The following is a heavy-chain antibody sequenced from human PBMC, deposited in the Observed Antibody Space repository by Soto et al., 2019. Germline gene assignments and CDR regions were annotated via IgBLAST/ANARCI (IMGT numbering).Heavy chain of an antibody. CDR3: AKGSKVSVMGYFYYGMDV. CDR2: ISGSGGST. Sequence: PGGSLRLSCAASGFTFSSYAMSWVRQAPGKGLEWVSGISGSGGSTYYADSVKGRFTISRDNSKNTLYLQMNSLRAEDTAVYYCAKGSKVSVMGYFYYGMDVWGQGTTVTVSS. CDR1: GFTFSSYA. J-gene: IGHJ6*02. V-gene: IGHV3-23*01. D-gene: IGHD1-26*01.